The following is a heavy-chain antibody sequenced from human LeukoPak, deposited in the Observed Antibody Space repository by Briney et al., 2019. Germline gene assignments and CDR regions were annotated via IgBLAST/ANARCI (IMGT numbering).Heavy chain of an antibody. Sequence: NPGGSLRLSCTASGFIFGDYAMSWFRQAPGKGLEWVGLISSNVHGGTTEYAASVKGRFTISRDDSKRIAYLQMNSLKTEDTALYYCTRLRSGYIDFWGQGTLVTVSS. CDR3: TRLRSGYIDF. CDR1: GFIFGDYA. D-gene: IGHD4-17*01. J-gene: IGHJ4*02. V-gene: IGHV3-49*05. CDR2: ISSNVHGGTT.